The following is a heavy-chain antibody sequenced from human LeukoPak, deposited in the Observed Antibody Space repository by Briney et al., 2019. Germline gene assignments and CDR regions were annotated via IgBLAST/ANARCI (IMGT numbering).Heavy chain of an antibody. Sequence: GGSLRLSCAASGFTFSNYGIHWVRQAPGKGLAWVAVISYDGNNKDYTDSVKGRFTISRDNSKNTLYLQMNSLRPEDTAVYYCARAVAGFDYWGQGTLVTVSS. CDR3: ARAVAGFDY. CDR1: GFTFSNYG. J-gene: IGHJ4*02. D-gene: IGHD6-19*01. CDR2: ISYDGNNK. V-gene: IGHV3-30*03.